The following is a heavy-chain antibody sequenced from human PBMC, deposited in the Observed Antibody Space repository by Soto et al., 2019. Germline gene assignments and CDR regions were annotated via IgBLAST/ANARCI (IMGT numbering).Heavy chain of an antibody. CDR2: IYYSGST. CDR1: GGSISSSSYY. V-gene: IGHV4-39*01. CDR3: ARLSRSYGSGSRTYYYYYMDV. D-gene: IGHD3-10*01. Sequence: SETLSLTCTVSGGSISSSSYYWGWIRQPPGKGLEWIGSIYYSGSTYYNPSLKSRVTISVDTSKNQFSLKLSSVTAADTAVYYCARLSRSYGSGSRTYYYYYMDVWGKGTTVTAP. J-gene: IGHJ6*03.